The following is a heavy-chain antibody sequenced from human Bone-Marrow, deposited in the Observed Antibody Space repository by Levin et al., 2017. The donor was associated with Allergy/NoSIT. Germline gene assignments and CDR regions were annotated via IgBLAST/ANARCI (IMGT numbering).Heavy chain of an antibody. CDR2: ISSSGSTR. CDR1: GTSFSSYE. D-gene: IGHD5-12*01. CDR3: ASLRHGYSYHYMDV. Sequence: GGSLRLSCAVSGTSFSSYEMDWVRQAPGKGLEWVSYISSSGSTRYYADSVKGRFTISRDNAKKSLYLQMNGLRVEDTATSYCASLRHGYSYHYMDVWGKGTTVIVSS. V-gene: IGHV3-48*03. J-gene: IGHJ6*03.